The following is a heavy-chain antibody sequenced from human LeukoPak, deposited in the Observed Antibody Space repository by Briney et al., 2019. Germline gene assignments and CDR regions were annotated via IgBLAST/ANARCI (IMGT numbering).Heavy chain of an antibody. Sequence: SETLSLTCTVSGGSISSYYWSWIRQPPGKGLEWIGYIYHTGSSNYNPSLKSRVTISVDTSKNQFPLKLSSVTAADTAVYYCARALDLSTGYYNQYYFDSWGQGTLVTVSS. CDR3: ARALDLSTGYYNQYYFDS. D-gene: IGHD3-22*01. CDR2: IYHTGSS. CDR1: GGSISSYY. V-gene: IGHV4-59*08. J-gene: IGHJ4*02.